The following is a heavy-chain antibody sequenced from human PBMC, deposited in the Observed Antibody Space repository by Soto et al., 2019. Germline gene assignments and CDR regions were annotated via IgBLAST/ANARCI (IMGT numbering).Heavy chain of an antibody. CDR3: AKDAGDTAMVAFYYYYYGMDV. D-gene: IGHD5-18*01. J-gene: IGHJ6*02. CDR1: GFTFSSYG. V-gene: IGHV3-30*18. Sequence: GGSLRLSCAASGFTFSSYGMHWVRQAPGKGLEWVAVISYDGSNKYYADSVKGRFTISRDNSKNTLYLQMNSLRAEDTAVYYFAKDAGDTAMVAFYYYYYGMDVWGQGTTVTVSS. CDR2: ISYDGSNK.